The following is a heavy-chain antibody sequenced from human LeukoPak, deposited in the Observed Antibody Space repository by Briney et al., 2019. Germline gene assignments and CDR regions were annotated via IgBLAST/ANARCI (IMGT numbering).Heavy chain of an antibody. CDR3: ARANAIYCSSTSCLFDY. CDR1: GYTFTDYY. Sequence: ASVKVSCKASGYTFTDYYIHWVRQAPGQGLEWMAWINPNSGGTYYAQNFHDRITLTRDTSISTDYMELSRLRSDDTAIYYCARANAIYCSSTSCLFDYWGQGTLVTVSS. J-gene: IGHJ4*02. V-gene: IGHV1-2*02. CDR2: INPNSGGT. D-gene: IGHD2-2*01.